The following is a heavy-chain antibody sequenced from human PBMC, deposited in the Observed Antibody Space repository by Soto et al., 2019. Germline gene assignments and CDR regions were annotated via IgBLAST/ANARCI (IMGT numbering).Heavy chain of an antibody. CDR2: ISYDGSNK. CDR1: GFTFSSYG. Sequence: QVQLVESGGGVVQPGRSLRLSCAASGFTFSSYGMHWVRQAPGKGLEWVAVISYDGSNKYYADSVKGRFTISRDNSKNTLYLQMSSLRAEDTAVYYCAKGGRIVLVWFDPWGQGTLVTVSS. J-gene: IGHJ5*02. V-gene: IGHV3-30*18. CDR3: AKGGRIVLVWFDP. D-gene: IGHD2-2*01.